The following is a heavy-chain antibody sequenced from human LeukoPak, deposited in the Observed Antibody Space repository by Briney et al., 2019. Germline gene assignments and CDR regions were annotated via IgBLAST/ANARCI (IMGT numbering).Heavy chain of an antibody. CDR2: IIPILGIA. CDR3: ARGDYGDYYFDY. J-gene: IGHJ4*02. CDR1: GGTFSSYA. Sequence: ASVKVSCKASGGTFSSYAISWVRQAPGQGLEWMGRIIPILGIANYAQKFQGRVTITADKSTSTAYMELSSLRSEDTAVYYCARGDYGDYYFDYWGQGTLVTVSP. D-gene: IGHD4-17*01. V-gene: IGHV1-69*04.